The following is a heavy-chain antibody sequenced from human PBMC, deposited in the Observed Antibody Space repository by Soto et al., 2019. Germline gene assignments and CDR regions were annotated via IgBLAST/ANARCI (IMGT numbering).Heavy chain of an antibody. CDR2: ISPYNDYT. D-gene: IGHD3-16*01. CDR3: ARGGYYDNFWKKLNYYGLDV. CDR1: GYTFIRYG. V-gene: IGHV1-18*01. Sequence: QVQLVQSAAEVKKPGASVKVTCKASGYTFIRYGITWVRQAPGQGLEWVGWISPYNDYTEYAQKFHGRDTMTTNTSSRTVTMALRGLRSDDTAVYYCARGGYYDNFWKKLNYYGLDVWGQGTTVTVSS. J-gene: IGHJ6*02.